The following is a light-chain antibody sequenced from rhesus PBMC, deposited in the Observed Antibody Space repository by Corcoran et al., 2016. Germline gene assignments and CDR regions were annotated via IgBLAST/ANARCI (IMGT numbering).Light chain of an antibody. CDR2: EVS. Sequence: QAAPTQPPSVYGSAGQSITISCTGTSSDVGCYNYVSWYQQHPGKAPQLMIYEVSKRPSGVSDRFSGSKSGNSASLTISGLQAEDEADYYCSSYASSSTYIFGAGTRLTVL. V-gene: IGLV2-13*02. CDR1: SSDVGCYNY. J-gene: IGLJ1*01. CDR3: SSYASSSTYI.